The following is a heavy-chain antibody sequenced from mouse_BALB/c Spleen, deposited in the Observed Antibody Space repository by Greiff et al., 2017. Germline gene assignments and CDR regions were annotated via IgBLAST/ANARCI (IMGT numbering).Heavy chain of an antibody. CDR2: ISSGGGST. CDR3: ARQGDRYDEGAWFAY. J-gene: IGHJ3*01. V-gene: IGHV5-12-1*01. CDR1: GFAFSSYD. D-gene: IGHD2-14*01. Sequence: EVKLMESGGGLVKPGGSLKLSCAASGFAFSSYDMSWVRQTPEKRLEWVAYISSGGGSTYYPDTVKGRFTISRDNAKNTLYLQMSSLKSEDTAMYYCARQGDRYDEGAWFAYWGQGTLVTVSA.